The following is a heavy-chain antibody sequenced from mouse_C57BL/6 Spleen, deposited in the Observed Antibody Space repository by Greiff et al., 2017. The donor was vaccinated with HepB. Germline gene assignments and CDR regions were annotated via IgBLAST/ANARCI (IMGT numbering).Heavy chain of an antibody. CDR3: ARSGSSPFFDY. Sequence: QVQLQQPGAELVKPGASVKLSCKASGYTFTSYWMQWVKQRPGQGLEWIGEIDPSDSYTNYNQKFKGKSTLTVDKSSSTAYMQLSSLTSEDSAVYYCARSGSSPFFDYWGQGTTLTVSS. CDR2: IDPSDSYT. CDR1: GYTFTSYW. J-gene: IGHJ2*01. D-gene: IGHD1-1*01. V-gene: IGHV1-50*01.